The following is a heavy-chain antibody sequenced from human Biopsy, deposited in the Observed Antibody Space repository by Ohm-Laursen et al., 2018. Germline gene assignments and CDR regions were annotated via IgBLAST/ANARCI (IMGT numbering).Heavy chain of an antibody. CDR2: IYHSGST. Sequence: SGTLSLTCTVSGGSITTYYWSWIRQPPGKGLECIGYIYHSGSTNYNPSLKSRLTISVDTSKNQFSLKLSSVIAADTAVYYCAGMDCSGGSCHYYSCGMDVWGQGTTVTVSS. D-gene: IGHD2-15*01. CDR1: GGSITTYY. CDR3: AGMDCSGGSCHYYSCGMDV. V-gene: IGHV4-4*09. J-gene: IGHJ6*02.